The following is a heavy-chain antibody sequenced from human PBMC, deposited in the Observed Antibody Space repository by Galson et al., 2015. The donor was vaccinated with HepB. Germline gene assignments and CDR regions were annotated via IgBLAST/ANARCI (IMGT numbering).Heavy chain of an antibody. V-gene: IGHV3-7*03. J-gene: IGHJ5*02. CDR3: ARDTAGGYDPNWFDP. CDR2: IKQDGSEK. Sequence: SLRLSCAASGFTFSSYWMSWVRQAPGKGLEWVANIKQDGSEKYYVDSVKGRFTISRDNAKNSLYLQMNSLRAEDTAVYYCARDTAGGYDPNWFDPWGQGTLVTVSS. CDR1: GFTFSSYW. D-gene: IGHD3-10*01.